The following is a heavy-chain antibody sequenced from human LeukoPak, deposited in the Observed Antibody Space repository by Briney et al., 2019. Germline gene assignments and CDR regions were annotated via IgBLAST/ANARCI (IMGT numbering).Heavy chain of an antibody. D-gene: IGHD6-13*01. CDR3: ASLAAAGAGSDY. V-gene: IGHV1-69*05. J-gene: IGHJ4*02. CDR2: IIPIFGTA. CDR1: GGTFSSYA. Sequence: SVKVSCKASGGTFSSYAISWVRQAPGQGLEWMGGIIPIFGTANYAQKFQGRVTITTDESTSTAYMEPSSLRSEDTAVYYCASLAAAGAGSDYWGQGTLVTISS.